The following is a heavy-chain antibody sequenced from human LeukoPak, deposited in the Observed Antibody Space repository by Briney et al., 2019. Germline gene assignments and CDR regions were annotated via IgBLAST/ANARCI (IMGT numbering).Heavy chain of an antibody. CDR2: ISGSGGST. D-gene: IGHD1-26*01. Sequence: GGSLRLSCAASGFTFSSYAMSWVRQAPGKGLEWVSAISGSGGSTCYADSVKGRFTISRDNSKNTLYLQMNSLRAEDTAVYYCARGIVGATSNYFDYWGQGTLVTVSS. CDR1: GFTFSSYA. CDR3: ARGIVGATSNYFDY. J-gene: IGHJ4*02. V-gene: IGHV3-23*01.